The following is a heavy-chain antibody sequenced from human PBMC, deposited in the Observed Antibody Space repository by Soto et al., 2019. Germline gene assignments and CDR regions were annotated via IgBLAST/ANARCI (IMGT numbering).Heavy chain of an antibody. D-gene: IGHD6-19*01. CDR2: IWYDGSNK. Sequence: QVQLVESGGGVVQPGRSLRLSCAASGFTFSSYGMHWVRQAPGKGLEWVAVIWYDGSNKYYADSGKGRFTISRDNSKNTLYLQMNSLGAEDTAVYYCARVTSYSSGWRTTRDYYYYGMDVWGQGTTVTVSS. CDR3: ARVTSYSSGWRTTRDYYYYGMDV. J-gene: IGHJ6*02. CDR1: GFTFSSYG. V-gene: IGHV3-33*01.